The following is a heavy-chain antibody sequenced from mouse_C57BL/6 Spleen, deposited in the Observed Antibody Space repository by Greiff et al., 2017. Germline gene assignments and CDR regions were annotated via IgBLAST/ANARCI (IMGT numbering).Heavy chain of an antibody. Sequence: VQLQQSGPELVKPGASVKIPCKASGYTFTDYNMDWVKQSHGKSLEWIGDINPNNGGTIYNQKFKGKATLTVDKSSSTAYMELRSLTSEDTAVYYCARGNYGSSPHFDYWGQGTTLTVSS. CDR2: INPNNGGT. CDR3: ARGNYGSSPHFDY. D-gene: IGHD1-1*01. J-gene: IGHJ2*01. CDR1: GYTFTDYN. V-gene: IGHV1-18*01.